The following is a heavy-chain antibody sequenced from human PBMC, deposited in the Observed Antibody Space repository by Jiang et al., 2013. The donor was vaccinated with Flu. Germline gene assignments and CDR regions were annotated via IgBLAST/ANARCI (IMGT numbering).Heavy chain of an antibody. CDR2: IIPILGIA. V-gene: IGHV1-69*04. J-gene: IGHJ6*02. Sequence: GSSVKVSCKASGGTLSSYAISWVRQAPGQGLEWMGGIIPILGIANYAQKFQGRVTITADKSTSTAYMELSSLRSEDTAVYYCARGLTILSYCSSTSCQLRKYYYYYYGMDVWGQGTTVTVSS. CDR3: ARGLTILSYCSSTSCQLRKYYYYYYGMDV. CDR1: GGTLSSYA. D-gene: IGHD2-2*01.